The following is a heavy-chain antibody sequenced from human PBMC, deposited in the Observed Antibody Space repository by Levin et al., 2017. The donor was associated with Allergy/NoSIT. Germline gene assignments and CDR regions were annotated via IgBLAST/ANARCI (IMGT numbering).Heavy chain of an antibody. CDR1: GFTFTSSA. Sequence: SVKVSCKASGFTFTSSAMQWVRQARGQRLEWIGWIVVGSGNTNYAQKFQERVTITRDMSTRTAYMELSSLRSEDTAVYYCAAVRGGLLWFGELLDGNWFDTWGQGTLVTVSS. J-gene: IGHJ5*02. CDR3: AAVRGGLLWFGELLDGNWFDT. V-gene: IGHV1-58*02. CDR2: IVVGSGNT. D-gene: IGHD3-10*01.